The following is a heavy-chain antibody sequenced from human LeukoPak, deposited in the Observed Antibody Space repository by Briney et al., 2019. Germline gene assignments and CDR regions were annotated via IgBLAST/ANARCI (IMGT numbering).Heavy chain of an antibody. CDR3: AGLGITMIGGV. CDR1: GFTFSSYE. Sequence: PGRSLRLSCAASGFTFSSYEMNWVRRAPGKGLEWVSYISSSGSTIYYADSVKGRFTISRDNAKNSLYLQMNSLRAEDTAVYYCAGLGITMIGGVWGKGTTVTISS. J-gene: IGHJ6*04. D-gene: IGHD3-10*02. V-gene: IGHV3-48*03. CDR2: ISSSGSTI.